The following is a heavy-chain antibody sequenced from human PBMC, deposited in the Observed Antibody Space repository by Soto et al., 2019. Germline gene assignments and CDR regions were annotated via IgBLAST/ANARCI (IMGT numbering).Heavy chain of an antibody. J-gene: IGHJ4*02. Sequence: GESLKISCKGSGYSFTSYWISWVRQMPGKGLEWMGRIDPSDSYTNYSPSFQGHVTISADKSISTAYLQWSSLKASDTAMYYCARWGPRSKPFESSSSPPLEYWGQGTLVTVSS. D-gene: IGHD6-6*01. CDR2: IDPSDSYT. CDR3: ARWGPRSKPFESSSSPPLEY. V-gene: IGHV5-10-1*01. CDR1: GYSFTSYW.